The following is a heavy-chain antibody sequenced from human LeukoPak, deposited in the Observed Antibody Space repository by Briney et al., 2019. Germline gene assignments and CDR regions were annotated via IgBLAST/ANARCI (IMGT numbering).Heavy chain of an antibody. V-gene: IGHV3-13*01. CDR3: ARTTVTTGPYWYFDL. CDR1: GITFSRYD. Sequence: GGSLRLSCAASGITFSRYDMHWVRQAAGKGLEWVSAITIAGDTYYPGSVKGRFTISRENAKNSLYLQMNSLRAGDTAVYYCARTTVTTGPYWYFDLWGRGTLVTVSS. D-gene: IGHD4-17*01. J-gene: IGHJ2*01. CDR2: ITIAGDT.